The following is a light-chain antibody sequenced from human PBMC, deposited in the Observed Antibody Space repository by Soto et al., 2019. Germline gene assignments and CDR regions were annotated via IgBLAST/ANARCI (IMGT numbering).Light chain of an antibody. V-gene: IGKV1-5*01. CDR1: QSIRSW. CDR3: QQYNSPVT. J-gene: IGKJ1*01. CDR2: DAS. Sequence: DIQMTQSPSTLSASVGDRVTITCRASQSIRSWLAWYQQKPGKAPKLLIYDASSLESGVSSRFSGSGSGTEFTLTISSLQPDDFATYYCQQYNSPVTFGQGTKVDIK.